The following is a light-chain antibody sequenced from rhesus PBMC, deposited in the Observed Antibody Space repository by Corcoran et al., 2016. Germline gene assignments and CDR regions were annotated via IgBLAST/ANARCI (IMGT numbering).Light chain of an antibody. V-gene: IGKV1S6*01. CDR2: KGS. CDR1: QGISSW. J-gene: IGKJ3*01. Sequence: DIQMTQSPSSLSASVGDTVTITCRASQGISSWLAWYQQKPGKAPKLLIYKGSSLQSGVPSRFSGSGTGTDFTLTISSLEAEDAATYYCQQSNTFPFTFGPGTKLDI. CDR3: QQSNTFPFT.